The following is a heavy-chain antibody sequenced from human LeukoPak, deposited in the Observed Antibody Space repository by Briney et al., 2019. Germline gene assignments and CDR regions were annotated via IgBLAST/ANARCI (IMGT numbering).Heavy chain of an antibody. Sequence: GGSLRLSCAASGFTFSSYAMSWVRQAPGKGLEWVSAISGSGSSTYYADSVKGRFTISRDNSKNTLYLQMNSLRAEDTAVYYCAKARGFSGRNDMDVRGKGTTVTVSS. CDR1: GFTFSSYA. CDR3: AKARGFSGRNDMDV. J-gene: IGHJ6*03. D-gene: IGHD1-26*01. CDR2: ISGSGSST. V-gene: IGHV3-23*01.